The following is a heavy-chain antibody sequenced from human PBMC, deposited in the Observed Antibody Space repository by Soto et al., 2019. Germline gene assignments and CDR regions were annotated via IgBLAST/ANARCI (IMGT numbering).Heavy chain of an antibody. J-gene: IGHJ5*02. CDR1: GGSVSSGGYY. Sequence: SETLSLTCTVSGGSVSSGGYYWSWIRQPPGKGLEWIGYIYYSGSTNYNPSLKSRVTISVDTSKNQFSLKLSSVTAADTAVYYCARNSPNYYDSSGYYWNWFDPWGQGTLVTVSS. D-gene: IGHD3-22*01. CDR3: ARNSPNYYDSSGYYWNWFDP. V-gene: IGHV4-61*08. CDR2: IYYSGST.